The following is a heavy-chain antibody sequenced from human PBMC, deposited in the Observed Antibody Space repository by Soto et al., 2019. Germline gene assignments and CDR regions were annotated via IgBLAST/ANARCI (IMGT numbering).Heavy chain of an antibody. V-gene: IGHV3-30*18. CDR3: AKDRGSHDFWSGYYLDY. CDR1: GFTFSSYG. CDR2: ISYDGSNK. J-gene: IGHJ4*02. D-gene: IGHD3-3*01. Sequence: QVQLVESGGGVVQPGRSLRLSCAASGFTFSSYGMHWVRQAPGKGLEWVAVISYDGSNKYYVDSVKGRFTISRDNSKNTLYLQMNSLRAEDTAVYYCAKDRGSHDFWSGYYLDYWGQGTLVTVSS.